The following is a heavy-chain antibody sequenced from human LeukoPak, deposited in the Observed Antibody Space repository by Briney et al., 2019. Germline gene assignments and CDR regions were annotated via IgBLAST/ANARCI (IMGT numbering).Heavy chain of an antibody. CDR2: IYYSGST. J-gene: IGHJ4*02. CDR3: ARLRGPTTRNPLTPYRHKYYFDY. CDR1: GGSISSYY. D-gene: IGHD1-14*01. Sequence: PSETLSLTCTVSGGSISSYYWSWIRQPPGKGLEWIGYIYYSGSTNYNPSLKSRVTISVDTSKNQFSLKLSSVTAADTAVYYCARLRGPTTRNPLTPYRHKYYFDYWGQGTLVTVSS. V-gene: IGHV4-59*08.